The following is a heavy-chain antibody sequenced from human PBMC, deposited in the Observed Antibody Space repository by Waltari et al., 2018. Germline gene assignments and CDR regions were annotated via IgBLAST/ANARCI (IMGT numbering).Heavy chain of an antibody. CDR1: GGTFSSYA. D-gene: IGHD6-13*01. CDR3: ARMGAAARFAPPYYYYYMDV. CDR2: IIPIFGTA. J-gene: IGHJ6*03. Sequence: QVQLVQSGAEVKKPGSSVKVSCKASGGTFSSYAISWVRQAPGQGLEWMGGIIPIFGTANYAQKFQCRVTITADKSTSTAYMELSSLRSEDTAVYYCARMGAAARFAPPYYYYYMDVWGKGTTVTVSS. V-gene: IGHV1-69*14.